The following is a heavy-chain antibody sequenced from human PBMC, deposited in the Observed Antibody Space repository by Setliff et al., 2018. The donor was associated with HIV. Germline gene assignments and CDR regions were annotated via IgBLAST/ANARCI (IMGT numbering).Heavy chain of an antibody. V-gene: IGHV3-74*03. D-gene: IGHD6-19*01. CDR1: GFTFDRFW. CDR2: VNSDGSRT. Sequence: GGSLRLSCAASGFTFDRFWMHWVRQAPGKGLVWVSAVNSDGSRTTYADSVKGRFTISRDNAKNMLYLQMNTVRAEDTAVYYCARPMEIGRHPVAGLRDAFDIWGQGTMVTVSS. CDR3: ARPMEIGRHPVAGLRDAFDI. J-gene: IGHJ3*02.